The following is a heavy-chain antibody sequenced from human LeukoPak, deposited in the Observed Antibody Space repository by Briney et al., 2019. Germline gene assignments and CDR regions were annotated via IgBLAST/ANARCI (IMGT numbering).Heavy chain of an antibody. CDR2: TIPIFGTA. V-gene: IGHV1-69*13. CDR1: GGTFISYA. J-gene: IGHJ3*02. Sequence: GASVKVSCKASGGTFISYAISWVRQAPGQGLEWMGGTIPIFGTANYAQKFQGRVTITADESTSTAYMELSSLRSEDTAVYYCARGSSSWGACRIWGQGTMVTVSS. D-gene: IGHD6-13*01. CDR3: ARGSSSWGACRI.